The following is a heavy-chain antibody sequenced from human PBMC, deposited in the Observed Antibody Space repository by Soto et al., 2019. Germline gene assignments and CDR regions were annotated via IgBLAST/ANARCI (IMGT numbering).Heavy chain of an antibody. J-gene: IGHJ4*02. Sequence: GGSLRLSCAASGFTFSSYSMNWVRQAPGKGLEWVSYISSSSSTIYYADSVKGRFTISRDNAKNSLYLQMNSLRAEDTAVYYCARDPSMTTVTTPYFDYWGQGTLVTVSS. V-gene: IGHV3-48*01. CDR1: GFTFSSYS. CDR2: ISSSSSTI. CDR3: ARDPSMTTVTTPYFDY. D-gene: IGHD4-17*01.